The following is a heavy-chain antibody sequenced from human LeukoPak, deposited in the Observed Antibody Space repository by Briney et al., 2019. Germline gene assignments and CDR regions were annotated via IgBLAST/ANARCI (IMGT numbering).Heavy chain of an antibody. V-gene: IGHV4-31*03. CDR1: GGSISSGGYY. CDR2: IYYSGST. Sequence: SQTLSLTCTVSGGSISSGGYYWSWIRQHPGKGLEWIGYIYYSGSTYYNPSLKSRVTISVDTSKNQLSLKLSSVTAADTAVYYCARGEVTMNREDWGQGTLVTVSS. CDR3: ARGEVTMNRED. J-gene: IGHJ4*02. D-gene: IGHD3-22*01.